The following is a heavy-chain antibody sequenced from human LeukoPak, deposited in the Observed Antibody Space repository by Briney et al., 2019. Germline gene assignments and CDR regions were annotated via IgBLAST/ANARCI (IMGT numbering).Heavy chain of an antibody. CDR2: ISYDGSNK. V-gene: IGHV3-30*18. CDR3: VKWREDYYDSSGYYES. D-gene: IGHD3-22*01. J-gene: IGHJ5*02. CDR1: GFTVSNNY. Sequence: GGSLRLSCAASGFTVSNNYMSWVRQAPGKGLEWVAVISYDGSNKYYADSVKGRFTISRDNSKNTLYLQMNSLRAEDTAVYYCVKWREDYYDSSGYYESWGQGTLVTVSS.